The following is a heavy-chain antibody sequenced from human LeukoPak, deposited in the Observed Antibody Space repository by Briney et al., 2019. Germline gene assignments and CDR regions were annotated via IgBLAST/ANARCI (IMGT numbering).Heavy chain of an antibody. D-gene: IGHD3-10*01. CDR1: GCSISSGYY. J-gene: IGHJ4*02. Sequence: SETLSLTCAVSGCSISSGYYWGWIRQPPGKGLEWIGSIYHSGSTYYNPSLKSRVTISVDTSKNQFSLKLSPVTAADTAVYYCARHGSNYYGSGSQNFDYWGQGTLVTVSS. CDR2: IYHSGST. V-gene: IGHV4-38-2*01. CDR3: ARHGSNYYGSGSQNFDY.